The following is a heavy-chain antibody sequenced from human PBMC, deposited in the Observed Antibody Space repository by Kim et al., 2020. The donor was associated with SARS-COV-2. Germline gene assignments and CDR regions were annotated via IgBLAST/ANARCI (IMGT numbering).Heavy chain of an antibody. V-gene: IGHV5-10-1*01. J-gene: IGHJ4*02. CDR1: GYSFTSYW. D-gene: IGHD5-18*01. Sequence: GESLKISCKGSGYSFTSYWISWVRQMPGKGLEWMGRIDPSDSYTNYSPSFQGHVTISADKSISTAYLQWSSLKASDTAMYYCARYERTKWGGYSYGNWGQGTLVTVSS. CDR2: IDPSDSYT. CDR3: ARYERTKWGGYSYGN.